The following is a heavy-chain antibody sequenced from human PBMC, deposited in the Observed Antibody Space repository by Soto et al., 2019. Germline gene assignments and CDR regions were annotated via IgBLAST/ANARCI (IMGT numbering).Heavy chain of an antibody. J-gene: IGHJ4*02. D-gene: IGHD6-13*01. CDR2: INSDGSST. CDR1: GFTFSSYW. V-gene: IGHV3-74*01. Sequence: EVQLVESGGGLVQPGGSRRLSCAASGFTFSSYWMHWVRQAPGKGLVWVSRINSDGSSTTYADSVKGRFTISRDNAKNTVYLQMNSLRAEDTAVYYCASKHSSRAFDYWGQGTLVTVSS. CDR3: ASKHSSRAFDY.